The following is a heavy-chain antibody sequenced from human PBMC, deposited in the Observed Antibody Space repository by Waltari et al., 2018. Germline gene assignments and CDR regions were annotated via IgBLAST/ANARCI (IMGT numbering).Heavy chain of an antibody. J-gene: IGHJ4*02. CDR2: INPSGGST. Sequence: QVQLVQSGAEVKTPGASVKVSCKASGYTFTSYYMHWVRPAPGQGLEWMGIINPSGGSTSNEKKSQGRVTMTRDTSTSTVYMELSSRRAEDTAVYYCASPMTDSSGYDRGFWLPYWGQGTLVTVSS. V-gene: IGHV1-46*01. CDR1: GYTFTSYY. CDR3: ASPMTDSSGYDRGFWLPY. D-gene: IGHD3-22*01.